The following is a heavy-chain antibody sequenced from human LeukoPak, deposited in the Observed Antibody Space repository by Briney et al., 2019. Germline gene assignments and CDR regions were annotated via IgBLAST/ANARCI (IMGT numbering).Heavy chain of an antibody. V-gene: IGHV1-2*02. Sequence: ASVKVSCKASGYTFTGYYLHWVRQAPGQGLEWMGWINPNMGGTTYAQKFQGRVTMTRDTSIGTAYMELTRLRSDDTAVYYCARGWEFHLFDYWGQGTLVTVSS. D-gene: IGHD1-26*01. CDR2: INPNMGGT. CDR3: ARGWEFHLFDY. CDR1: GYTFTGYY. J-gene: IGHJ4*02.